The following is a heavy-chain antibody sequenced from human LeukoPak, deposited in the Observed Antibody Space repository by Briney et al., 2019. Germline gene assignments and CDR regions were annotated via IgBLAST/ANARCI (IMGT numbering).Heavy chain of an antibody. CDR2: INHSGST. D-gene: IGHD3-10*01. V-gene: IGHV4-34*01. Sequence: SETLSLTCAVYGGSFSGYYWSWIRQPPGKGLEWIGEINHSGSTNYNPSLKSRVTISVDTSKNQFSLKLSSVTAADTAVYYCALEASYYYGSGSYYNNAFDIWGQGTMVTVSS. J-gene: IGHJ3*02. CDR3: ALEASYYYGSGSYYNNAFDI. CDR1: GGSFSGYY.